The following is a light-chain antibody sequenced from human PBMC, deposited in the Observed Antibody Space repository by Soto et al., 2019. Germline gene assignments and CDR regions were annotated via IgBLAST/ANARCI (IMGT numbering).Light chain of an antibody. CDR3: TSYTTTSAVI. V-gene: IGLV2-14*01. Sequence: QSALSQPAPVSGSPGQSITISCTGTSSDIGRYNYVSWYQQHPGMAPQLLIYEVSDRPSGVSNRFSGSKSGNTASLTISGLQAEDEADYFCTSYTTTSAVIFGGGTKVTVL. CDR2: EVS. CDR1: SSDIGRYNY. J-gene: IGLJ2*01.